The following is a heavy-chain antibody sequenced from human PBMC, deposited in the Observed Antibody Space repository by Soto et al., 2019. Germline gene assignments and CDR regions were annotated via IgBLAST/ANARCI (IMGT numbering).Heavy chain of an antibody. CDR1: GYTFTSYY. CDR2: INPSGGST. CDR3: ATYSSSPYYFDY. Sequence: QVQLVQSGAEVKKPGASVKVSCKASGYTFTSYYMHWVRQAPGQGLEWMGIINPSGGSTSYAQKCQGRVTMTRDTSTSTVYMELSSLRSEDTAVYYCATYSSSPYYFDYWGQGTLVAVSS. J-gene: IGHJ4*02. V-gene: IGHV1-46*01. D-gene: IGHD6-13*01.